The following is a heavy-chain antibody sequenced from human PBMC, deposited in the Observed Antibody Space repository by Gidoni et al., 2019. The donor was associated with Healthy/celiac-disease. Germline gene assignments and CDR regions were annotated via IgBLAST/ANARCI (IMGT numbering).Heavy chain of an antibody. CDR2: ISGSGGST. D-gene: IGHD3-22*01. J-gene: IGHJ2*01. Sequence: EVQLVESGGGLVQPGGSLRLSCSASGFTFSSYAMSWVRQAPGKGLEWVSAISGSGGSTYYADSVKGRFTISRDNSKNTLYLQMNSLRAEDTAVYYCAKATDSSGYYRRYFDLWGRGTLVTVSS. CDR1: GFTFSSYA. CDR3: AKATDSSGYYRRYFDL. V-gene: IGHV3-23*04.